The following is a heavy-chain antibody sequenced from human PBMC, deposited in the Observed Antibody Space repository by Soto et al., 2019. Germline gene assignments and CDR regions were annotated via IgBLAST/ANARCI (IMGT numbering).Heavy chain of an antibody. D-gene: IGHD6-13*01. CDR3: ARAELVRYYYYGMDV. Sequence: QVQRVQSGAEVKKPGASVKVSCKASGYTFTGYYMHWVRQAPGQGLEWMGWINPNSGGTNYAQKFQGWVTMTRDTSISTAYVELSRLRSDDTAVYYCARAELVRYYYYGMDVWGQGTTVTVSS. CDR2: INPNSGGT. V-gene: IGHV1-2*04. J-gene: IGHJ6*02. CDR1: GYTFTGYY.